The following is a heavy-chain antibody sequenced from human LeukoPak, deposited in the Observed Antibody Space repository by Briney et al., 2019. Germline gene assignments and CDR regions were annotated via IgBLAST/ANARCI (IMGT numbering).Heavy chain of an antibody. Sequence: GASVKVSCKASGYTFTGYYMHWVRQAPGQGLEWMGWINPNSGGTNYAQKFQGGVTMTRDTSISTAYMELSRLRSDDTAVYYCARVAIFGVVRGAFDIWGQGTMVTVSS. D-gene: IGHD3-3*01. J-gene: IGHJ3*02. CDR2: INPNSGGT. CDR3: ARVAIFGVVRGAFDI. V-gene: IGHV1-2*02. CDR1: GYTFTGYY.